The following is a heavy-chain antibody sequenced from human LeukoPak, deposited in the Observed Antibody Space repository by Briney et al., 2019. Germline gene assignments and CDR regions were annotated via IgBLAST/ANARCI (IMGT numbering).Heavy chain of an antibody. V-gene: IGHV3-48*01. CDR3: AKGSSGWYGQHFFDY. CDR2: ITTSSTTK. D-gene: IGHD6-19*01. J-gene: IGHJ4*02. Sequence: PGGSLRLSCAASGFAFNTYSMNWVRQAPGKGLQWVSSITTSSTTKYYADSVKGRFTISRDNSKNTLYLQMNSLRAEDTAVYYCAKGSSGWYGQHFFDYWGQGTLVTVSS. CDR1: GFAFNTYS.